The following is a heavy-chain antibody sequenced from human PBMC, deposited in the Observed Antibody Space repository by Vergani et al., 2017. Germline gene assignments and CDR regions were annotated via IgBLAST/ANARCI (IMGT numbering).Heavy chain of an antibody. Sequence: QLQLQESGPGLVKPSATLSLTCSVSGASIRSSNYYWGWIRQPPGKGLDWIASIYYSGSTYYNPSLKSRVTISVDTSKNQFSLKRSSVTAADTAVYFCARHATVEWLVKLGWIDPWGQGILVTVSS. CDR1: GASIRSSNYY. V-gene: IGHV4-39*01. J-gene: IGHJ5*02. CDR3: ARHATVEWLVKLGWIDP. CDR2: IYYSGST. D-gene: IGHD6-19*01.